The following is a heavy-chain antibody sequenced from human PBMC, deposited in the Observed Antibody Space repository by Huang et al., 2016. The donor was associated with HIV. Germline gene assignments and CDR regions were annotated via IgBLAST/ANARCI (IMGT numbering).Heavy chain of an antibody. CDR2: INAGNGNT. J-gene: IGHJ4*02. D-gene: IGHD6-25*01. CDR1: GYIFSTSY. Sequence: QVPLVQSGAEVKKPGASVKVSCKASGYIFSTSYTHWVRQAPGHRLEWMGRINAGNGNTKYSQRFQGRVTSTRDTAANTAYVELSRLISEDTGVYYCARGIAAGDYWGQGTLVTVSS. CDR3: ARGIAAGDY. V-gene: IGHV1-3*01.